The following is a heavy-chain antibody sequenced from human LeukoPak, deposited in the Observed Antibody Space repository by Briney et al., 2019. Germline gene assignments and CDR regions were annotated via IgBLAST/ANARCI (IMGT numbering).Heavy chain of an antibody. D-gene: IGHD5-12*01. CDR3: ARDSRGDIVATFPDY. Sequence: GGSLRLSCAASGFTFSSYAMSWIRQAPGKGLEWVSYISSSGSTIYYADSVKGRFTISRDNAKNSLYLQMNSLRAEDTAVYYCARDSRGDIVATFPDYWGQGTLVTVSS. CDR1: GFTFSSYA. V-gene: IGHV3-11*01. CDR2: ISSSGSTI. J-gene: IGHJ4*02.